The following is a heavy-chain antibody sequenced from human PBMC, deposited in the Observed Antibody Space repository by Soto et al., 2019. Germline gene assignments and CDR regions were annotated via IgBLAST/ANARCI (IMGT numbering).Heavy chain of an antibody. V-gene: IGHV4-34*01. Sequence: SETLSLTCGVYGGSFSGYYCSWIRQPPGKGLEWIGEINHSGSTNYNPSPKSRVTISVDTSKNQFSLKLSSVTAADTAVYYCAREGGYYSYYFDYWGQGTLVTVS. CDR2: INHSGST. D-gene: IGHD3-3*01. J-gene: IGHJ4*02. CDR3: AREGGYYSYYFDY. CDR1: GGSFSGYY.